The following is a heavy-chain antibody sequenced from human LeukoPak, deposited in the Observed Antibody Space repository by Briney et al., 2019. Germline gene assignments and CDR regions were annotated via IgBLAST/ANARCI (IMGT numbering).Heavy chain of an antibody. D-gene: IGHD3-3*01. CDR1: DGSISSYY. V-gene: IGHV4-59*01. J-gene: IGHJ3*02. CDR3: ARGGSDFWSGYYGSYAFDI. CDR2: IYYSGST. Sequence: SETLSLTCTVSDGSISSYYWSWIRQPPGKGLEWIGYIYYSGSTNYNPSLKSRVTISVDTSKNQFSLKLSSVTAADTAVYYCARGGSDFWSGYYGSYAFDIWGQGTMVTVSS.